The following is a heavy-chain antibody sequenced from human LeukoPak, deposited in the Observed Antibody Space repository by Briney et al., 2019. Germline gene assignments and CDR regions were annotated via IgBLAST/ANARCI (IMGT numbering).Heavy chain of an antibody. Sequence: PGGSLRLSCAASGFTVSSYNMNWVRQAPGKGLEWVAYISIGTSFIYYADSVKGRFTISRDNAKNSLYLQVNSLRAEDTAVYYCARSPTFRGWFDPWGQGTLVTVSS. CDR3: ARSPTFRGWFDP. CDR1: GFTVSSYN. V-gene: IGHV3-21*01. D-gene: IGHD2/OR15-2a*01. J-gene: IGHJ5*02. CDR2: ISIGTSFI.